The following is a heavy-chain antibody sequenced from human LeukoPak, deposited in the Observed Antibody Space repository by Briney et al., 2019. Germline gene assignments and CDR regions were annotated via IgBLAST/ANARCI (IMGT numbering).Heavy chain of an antibody. D-gene: IGHD3-9*01. CDR3: ARGGGNLLPYFDPKYYYYMDV. J-gene: IGHJ6*03. Sequence: SETLSLTCAVYGGSFSGYYWTWIRQPPGKGLKWIGEINHSGSTNYNPSLKSRVTVSVDTSKSQFSLKLSSVTAADTAVYYCARGGGNLLPYFDPKYYYYMDVWGKGTTVTVSS. CDR1: GGSFSGYY. CDR2: INHSGST. V-gene: IGHV4-34*01.